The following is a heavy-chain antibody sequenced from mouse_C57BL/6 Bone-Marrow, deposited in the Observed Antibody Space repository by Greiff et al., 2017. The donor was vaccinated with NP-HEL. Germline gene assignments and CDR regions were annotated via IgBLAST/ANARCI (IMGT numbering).Heavy chain of an antibody. V-gene: IGHV7-3*01. J-gene: IGHJ2*01. CDR1: GFTFTDYY. CDR3: ARYTSSHYFDY. CDR2: IRNKANGYTT. D-gene: IGHD1-1*01. Sequence: EVKLVESGGGLVQPGGSLSLSCAASGFTFTDYYMSWVRQPPGKALEWLGFIRNKANGYTTEYSASVKGRFTISRDNSQSILYLQMNALRAEDSATYYCARYTSSHYFDYWGQGTTLTVSS.